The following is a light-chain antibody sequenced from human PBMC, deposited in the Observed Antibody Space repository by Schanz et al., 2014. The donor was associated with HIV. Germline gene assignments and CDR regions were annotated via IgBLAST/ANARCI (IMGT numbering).Light chain of an antibody. V-gene: IGLV2-14*03. CDR1: SSDVGAYKS. CDR2: DVS. CDR3: QTYDSSRNVV. Sequence: QSALTQPASVSGSPGQSINISCTGTSSDVGAYKSVSWYQQHPGKAPKLMIYDVSNRPSGVPDRISGSKSGTSSSLAISGLQAEDEADYYCQTYDSSRNVVFGGGTKLTVL. J-gene: IGLJ2*01.